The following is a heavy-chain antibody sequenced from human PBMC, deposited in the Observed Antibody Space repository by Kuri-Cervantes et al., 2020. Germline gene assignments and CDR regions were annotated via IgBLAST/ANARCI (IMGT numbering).Heavy chain of an antibody. D-gene: IGHD3-9*01. Sequence: SETLSLTCTVSGGSISGSISTYYWNWIRQSPGQGLEWIAYIYYTGSTNYNPSLKSRVTISVDTSKNQLSLRLTSVTAADTAVYYCARDRFILRYSGRRFGPWGQGTLVTVSS. J-gene: IGHJ5*02. V-gene: IGHV4-61*01. CDR1: GGSISGSISTYY. CDR3: ARDRFILRYSGRRFGP. CDR2: IYYTGST.